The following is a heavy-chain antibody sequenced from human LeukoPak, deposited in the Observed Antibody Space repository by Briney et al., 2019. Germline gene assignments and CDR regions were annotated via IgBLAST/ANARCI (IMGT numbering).Heavy chain of an antibody. V-gene: IGHV4-59*01. CDR3: ARGGEARVLRYFDWSGFDY. J-gene: IGHJ4*02. CDR1: GGSISSYY. CDR2: IYYSGST. D-gene: IGHD3-9*01. Sequence: PSETLSLTCTVSGGSISSYYWSWIRQPPGKGLGWIGYIYYSGSTNYNPSLKSRVTISVDTSKNQFSLKLSSVTAADTAVYYCARGGEARVLRYFDWSGFDYWGQGTLVTVSS.